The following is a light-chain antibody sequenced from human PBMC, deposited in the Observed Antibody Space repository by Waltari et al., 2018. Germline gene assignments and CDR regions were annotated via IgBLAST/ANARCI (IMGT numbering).Light chain of an antibody. CDR3: QQSRRWPQRT. V-gene: IGKV3D-15*01. CDR1: GNVGTD. CDR2: FAN. Sequence: EIVMTQSPVTVSVSPREAITHFCTASGNVGTDVAWYRQKPGQPPRLLIYFANSRATGVPARISGSGSGTDFTLSISSLESEDFAFYYCQQSRRWPQRTFGQGTKLEI. J-gene: IGKJ2*01.